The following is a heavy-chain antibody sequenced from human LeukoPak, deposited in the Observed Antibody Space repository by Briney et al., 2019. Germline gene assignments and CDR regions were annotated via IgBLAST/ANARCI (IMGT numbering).Heavy chain of an antibody. V-gene: IGHV3-23*01. J-gene: IGHJ4*02. Sequence: GGSLRLSCAASGFTFSSYAMNWVRQAPGKGLEWVSSISGSGGNTYYADSVKGRFTIPRDNSKSTLYLQMNSLRAEDTAVYYCARDGHTYYDGLCYFDYWGQGTLVTVSS. CDR2: ISGSGGNT. CDR3: ARDGHTYYDGLCYFDY. CDR1: GFTFSSYA. D-gene: IGHD3-22*01.